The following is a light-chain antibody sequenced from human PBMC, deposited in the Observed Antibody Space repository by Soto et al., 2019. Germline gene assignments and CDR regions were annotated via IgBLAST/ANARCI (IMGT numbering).Light chain of an antibody. CDR1: QSVSTY. CDR2: DAS. CDR3: QHRSNWPSWT. V-gene: IGKV3-11*01. Sequence: IGLPQSPDTLSFSPGERATLSCSASQSVSTYLAWYQQKPGQAPRLLIFDASKRATGIPARFSGSGSGTDFTLTISSLETEDLAVYYCQHRSNWPSWTFGAGTKVDIK. J-gene: IGKJ1*01.